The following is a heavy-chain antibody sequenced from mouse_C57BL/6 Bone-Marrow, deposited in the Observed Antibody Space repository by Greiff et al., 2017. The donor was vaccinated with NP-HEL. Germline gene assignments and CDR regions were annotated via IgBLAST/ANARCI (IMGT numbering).Heavy chain of an antibody. J-gene: IGHJ1*03. CDR1: GFTFSSYA. V-gene: IGHV5-4*01. Sequence: EVKLVESGGGLVKPGGSLKLSCAASGFTFSSYAMSWVRQTPEKRLEWVATISDGGSYTYYPDNVKGRFTISRDNAKNNLYLQMSHLKSEDTAMYYCARDPRRYFDVWGTGTTVTVSS. CDR2: ISDGGSYT. CDR3: ARDPRRYFDV.